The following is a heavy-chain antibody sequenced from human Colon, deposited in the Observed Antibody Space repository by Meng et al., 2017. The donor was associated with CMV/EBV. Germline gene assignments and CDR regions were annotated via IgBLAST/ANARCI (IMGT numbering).Heavy chain of an antibody. Sequence: SVTVSCKASGFTFTRSAVQWVRQARGQRLEWIGWIVVGSGNTNYAQKFQERVTITRDMSTSTAYMELSSLRSEDTAVYYCAADSTLYDFWRYGLDVWGQGTTVTVSS. V-gene: IGHV1-58*01. D-gene: IGHD3-3*01. CDR2: IVVGSGNT. J-gene: IGHJ6*02. CDR1: GFTFTRSA. CDR3: AADSTLYDFWRYGLDV.